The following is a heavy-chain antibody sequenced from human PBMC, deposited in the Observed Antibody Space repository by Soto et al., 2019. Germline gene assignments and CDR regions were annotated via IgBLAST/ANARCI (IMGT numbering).Heavy chain of an antibody. V-gene: IGHV1-69*06. J-gene: IGHJ5*02. CDR2: IIPIFGTA. CDR1: GGTFSSYA. D-gene: IGHD2-2*01. CDR3: PRDGGCSSTSCRNWFDP. Sequence: GASVEVSCKASGGTFSSYAISWVRQAPGQGLEWMGGIIPIFGTANYAQKFQGRVTITADKSTSTAYMELSSLRSEDTAVYYCPRDGGCSSTSCRNWFDPWGQGTLVTVSS.